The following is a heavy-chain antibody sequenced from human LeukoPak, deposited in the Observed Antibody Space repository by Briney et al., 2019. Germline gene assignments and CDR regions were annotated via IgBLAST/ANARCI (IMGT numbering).Heavy chain of an antibody. V-gene: IGHV5-51*01. CDR1: GYSFTSYW. Sequence: GESLKISCKGSGYSFTSYWIGWVRQMPGKGLEWMGIIYPGDSDTGYSPSFQGQVTISADKSISTAYLQWSSLKASDTAMYYCATTAYYYDSSGYEGYFDYWGQGTLVTVSS. CDR2: IYPGDSDT. CDR3: ATTAYYYDSSGYEGYFDY. J-gene: IGHJ4*02. D-gene: IGHD3-22*01.